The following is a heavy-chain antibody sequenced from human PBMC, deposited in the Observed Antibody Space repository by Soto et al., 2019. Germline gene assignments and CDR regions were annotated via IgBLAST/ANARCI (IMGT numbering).Heavy chain of an antibody. CDR3: AKGSHYDILTAYHAFDY. J-gene: IGHJ4*02. D-gene: IGHD3-9*01. V-gene: IGHV3-23*01. CDR2: ISGGGGGT. CDR1: GFTFNSYA. Sequence: GGSLRLSCAASGFTFNSYAMNWVRQAPGKGLEWVSSISGGGGGTYYADSVKGRLTISRGNSKNTLYLQMNSLRAEDTALYYCAKGSHYDILTAYHAFDYWGPGTLVTVSS.